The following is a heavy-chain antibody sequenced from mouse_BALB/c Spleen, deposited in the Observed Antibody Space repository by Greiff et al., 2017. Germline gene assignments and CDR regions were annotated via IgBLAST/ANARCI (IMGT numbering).Heavy chain of an antibody. V-gene: IGHV3-6*02. J-gene: IGHJ3*01. D-gene: IGHD1-1*01. CDR2: ISYDGSN. Sequence: DVKLQESGPGLVKPSQSLSLTCSVTGYSITSGYYWNWIRQFPGNKLEWMGYISYDGSNNYNPSLKNRISITRDTSKNQFFLKLNSVTTEDTATYYCARIYEAWFAYWGQGTLVTVSA. CDR3: ARIYEAWFAY. CDR1: GYSITSGYY.